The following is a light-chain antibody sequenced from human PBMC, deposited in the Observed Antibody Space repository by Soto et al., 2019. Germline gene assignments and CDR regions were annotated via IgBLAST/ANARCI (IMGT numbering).Light chain of an antibody. CDR1: QSIRRW. CDR2: DAS. J-gene: IGKJ1*01. V-gene: IGKV1-5*01. CDR3: QQYNSYSPAT. Sequence: DIEMTQSPSALSASVGDRVTIACGASQSIRRWLAWYQQKPGKAPKLLIFDASTLESGVPSRFSGRGSETEFTLTISSLQPDDFATYYCQQYNSYSPATFGQGTKVDIK.